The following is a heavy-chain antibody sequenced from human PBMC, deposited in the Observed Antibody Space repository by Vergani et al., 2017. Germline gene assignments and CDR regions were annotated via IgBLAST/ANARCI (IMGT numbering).Heavy chain of an antibody. V-gene: IGHV3-48*03. CDR2: ISSSGSTI. D-gene: IGHD2-15*01. Sequence: EVQLVESGGGLVQPGGSLRLSCAASGFTFSSYEMNWVRQAPGKGLGWVSYISSSGSTIYYADSVKGRFTISRDNAKNSLYLQMNSLRAEDTAVYYCAREAGAVVAPYDYWGQGTLVTVSS. CDR1: GFTFSSYE. J-gene: IGHJ4*02. CDR3: AREAGAVVAPYDY.